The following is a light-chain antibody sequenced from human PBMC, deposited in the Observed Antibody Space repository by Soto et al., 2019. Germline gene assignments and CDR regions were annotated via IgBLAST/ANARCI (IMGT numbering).Light chain of an antibody. J-gene: IGLJ3*02. CDR3: SSYAGNNNLV. V-gene: IGLV2-8*01. CDR1: SSDVGGYNY. CDR2: GVN. Sequence: QSALTQPPSASGSPGQSVTISCTGTSSDVGGYNYVSWYQQYPGKPPKLMIYGVNKRPSGVPDRFSGTKSANTASLTVSGLQVEDEADYYCSSYAGNNNLVFGGGTKLTVL.